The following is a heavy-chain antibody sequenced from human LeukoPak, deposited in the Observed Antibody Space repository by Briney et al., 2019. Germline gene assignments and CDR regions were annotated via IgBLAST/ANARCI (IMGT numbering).Heavy chain of an antibody. CDR1: GYTLTELS. V-gene: IGHV1-24*01. D-gene: IGHD1-26*01. CDR3: ATAAVVGASLDY. CDR2: FDPEDGET. J-gene: IGHJ4*02. Sequence: GASVKVSCKVSGYTLTELSMHWVRLAPGKGLEWMGGFDPEDGETIYAQKFQGRVTMTEDTSTDTAYMELSSLRSEDTAVYYCATAAVVGASLDYWGQGTLVTVSS.